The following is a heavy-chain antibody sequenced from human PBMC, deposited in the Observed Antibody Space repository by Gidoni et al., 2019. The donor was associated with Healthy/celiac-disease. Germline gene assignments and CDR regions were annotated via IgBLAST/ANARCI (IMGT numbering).Heavy chain of an antibody. J-gene: IGHJ5*02. CDR2: IYSGGST. CDR1: GFTVSRNY. D-gene: IGHD1-26*01. Sequence: EVQLVESGGGLVQPGGSLRLSFAASGFTVSRNYMSWVRQAPGKGLEWVSVIYSGGSTYYADSVKGRFTISRDNSKNTLYLQMNSLRAEDTAVYYCARDRSIVGATGGWFDPWGQGTLVTVSS. CDR3: ARDRSIVGATGGWFDP. V-gene: IGHV3-66*01.